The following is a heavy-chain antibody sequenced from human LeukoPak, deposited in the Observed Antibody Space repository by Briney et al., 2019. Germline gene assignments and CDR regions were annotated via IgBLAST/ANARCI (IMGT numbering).Heavy chain of an antibody. CDR1: GFTFSSYS. CDR2: ISGSDGNI. CDR3: ARGDRAGIGGLFDY. D-gene: IGHD3-16*01. J-gene: IGHJ4*02. Sequence: GGSLRLSCEASGFTFSSYSMNWVRQAPGKGLEWVSYISGSDGNIYYRDSVKGRFTISRDNARNSLYLQMNSLRAEDTAVYYCARGDRAGIGGLFDYWGQGTLVTVSS. V-gene: IGHV3-48*01.